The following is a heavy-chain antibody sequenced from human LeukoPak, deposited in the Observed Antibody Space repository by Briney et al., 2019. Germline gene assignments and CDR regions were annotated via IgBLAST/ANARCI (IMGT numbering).Heavy chain of an antibody. CDR3: ARDSLGYYGSGSYNY. CDR2: ISGSGGTT. D-gene: IGHD3-10*01. V-gene: IGHV3-23*01. J-gene: IGHJ4*02. CDR1: GFTFSSYA. Sequence: GGSLRLSCAASGFTFSSYAMSWVRQAPGKGLEWVSAISGSGGTTYYADSVKGRFTISRDNAKNSLYLQMNSLRAEDTAVYYCARDSLGYYGSGSYNYWGQGTLVTVSS.